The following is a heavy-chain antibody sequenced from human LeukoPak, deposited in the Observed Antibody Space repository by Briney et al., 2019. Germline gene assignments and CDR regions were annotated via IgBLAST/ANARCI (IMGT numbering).Heavy chain of an antibody. CDR1: GGSISSGGYS. V-gene: IGHV4-30-2*01. CDR3: ARGEGSYFDY. Sequence: SETLSLTCAVSGGSISSGGYSWSWIRQPPGKGLEWIGYTYHSGSTYYNPSLKSRVTISVDRSKNQFSLKLSSVTAADTAVYYCARGEGSYFDYWGQGTLVTVSS. J-gene: IGHJ4*02. CDR2: TYHSGST.